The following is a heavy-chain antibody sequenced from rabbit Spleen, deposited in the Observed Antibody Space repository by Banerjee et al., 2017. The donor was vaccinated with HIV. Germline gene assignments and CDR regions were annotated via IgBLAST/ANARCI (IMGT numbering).Heavy chain of an antibody. V-gene: IGHV1S47*01. Sequence: QEQLVESGGGLVKPGASLTLTCKASGFSFSNKAVMCWVRQAPGKGLEWIGYIDPVFGITYYANWVNGRFTISRDNAQNTVSLQLNSLTVADTATYFCVRNSGWGVSYFTLWGQGTLVTVS. J-gene: IGHJ4*01. CDR2: IDPVFGIT. CDR1: GFSFSNKA. CDR3: VRNSGWGVSYFTL. D-gene: IGHD4-1*01.